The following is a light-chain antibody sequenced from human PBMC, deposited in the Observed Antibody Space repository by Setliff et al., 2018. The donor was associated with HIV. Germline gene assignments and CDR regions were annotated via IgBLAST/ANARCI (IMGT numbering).Light chain of an antibody. CDR1: TGAVTSGHF. CDR2: DTT. Sequence: QAVVTQEPSLTVSPGGTVTLTCGSSTGAVTSGHFPFWFQQKPGQAPRTLIYDTTNKHSWTPARFSGSLLGGQAALTLSGAQPEDEADYYCLITYTGARVFGGGT. V-gene: IGLV7-46*01. CDR3: LITYTGARV. J-gene: IGLJ3*02.